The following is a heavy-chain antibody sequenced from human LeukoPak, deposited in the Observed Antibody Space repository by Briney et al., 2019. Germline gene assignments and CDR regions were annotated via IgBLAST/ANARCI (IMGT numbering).Heavy chain of an antibody. CDR3: ASLGADYYFDY. J-gene: IGHJ4*02. Sequence: PPQTLSLTCTLAGGSISSYSWSWIRQPPGKGLEWIGYIYYSGRTNYTPSLKSRVTISVDTSKNHFSLKLSSVTAADTAVYYCASLGADYYFDYWGQGTLVTVSS. CDR2: IYYSGRT. CDR1: GGSISSYS. D-gene: IGHD1-26*01. V-gene: IGHV4-59*01.